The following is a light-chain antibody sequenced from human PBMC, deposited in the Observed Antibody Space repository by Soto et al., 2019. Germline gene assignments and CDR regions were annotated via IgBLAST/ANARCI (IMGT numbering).Light chain of an antibody. CDR1: QSISSY. CDR2: GAS. J-gene: IGKJ5*01. Sequence: DIQMTQSPSSLSASVGDRFTITCRASQSISSYLNWYQQKPGQAPRLLIYGASNRATGIPDRFSGSGSGTEFTLTISSLQPEDFATYYCQQLNSYSITFGQGTRLEI. V-gene: IGKV1-39*01. CDR3: QQLNSYSIT.